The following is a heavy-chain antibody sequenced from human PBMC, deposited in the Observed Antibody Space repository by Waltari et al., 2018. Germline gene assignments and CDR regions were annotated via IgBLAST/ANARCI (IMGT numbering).Heavy chain of an antibody. CDR2: IYYSGST. J-gene: IGHJ6*03. V-gene: IGHV4-59*01. Sequence: QVQLQESGPGLVKPSETLSLTCTVSGASFRTYYWSWIRQPPGKGLEWIGYIYYSGSTNYNPSFKSRVTISIDTSKNQFSLKLSAVTAADTAVYYCASGRVDVRDWPYNYHYMDVWGKGTTVTVSS. CDR3: ASGRVDVRDWPYNYHYMDV. CDR1: GASFRTYY. D-gene: IGHD3-9*01.